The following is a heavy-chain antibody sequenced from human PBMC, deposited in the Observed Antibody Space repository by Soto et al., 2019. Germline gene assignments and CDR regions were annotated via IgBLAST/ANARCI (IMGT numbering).Heavy chain of an antibody. V-gene: IGHV3-7*03. CDR2: IKQDGSVK. Sequence: PGGSRRLSWAPAGFTFSNYWMSWFRQAPGQGLEWVASIKQDGSVKHYVDSVKVRFTISRDNAEKSLHLQMNSLRAEETAVYSCEHTRGDYTVFEYWGQGARVTVSS. CDR1: GFTFSNYW. D-gene: IGHD4-17*01. J-gene: IGHJ4*02. CDR3: EHTRGDYTVFEY.